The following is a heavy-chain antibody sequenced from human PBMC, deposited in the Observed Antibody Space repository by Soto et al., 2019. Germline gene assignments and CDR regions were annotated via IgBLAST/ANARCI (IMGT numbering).Heavy chain of an antibody. J-gene: IGHJ2*01. V-gene: IGHV3-23*01. CDR2: ISGGGDAP. CDR3: VRKAIGSTLTPYYWYFDF. D-gene: IGHD4-17*01. Sequence: EVQLLESGGGLVQPGGSLRLSCAASGFTFYHHAMTWVRQAPGKGLEWVATISGGGDAPYYADSVRGRFTISRDKSRNTVSRLVNSLRAEDTAIYFCVRKAIGSTLTPYYWYFDFWGRGTLVSVSS. CDR1: GFTFYHHA.